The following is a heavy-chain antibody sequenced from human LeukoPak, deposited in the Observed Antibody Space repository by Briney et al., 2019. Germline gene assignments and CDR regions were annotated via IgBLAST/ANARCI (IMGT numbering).Heavy chain of an antibody. J-gene: IGHJ4*02. D-gene: IGHD6-19*01. Sequence: SETLSLTCAVYGGSFSGYYWSWIRQPPGKGRGWIGEINHSESTNYNPSLKSRVTISVDTSKNQFSLKLSSVTAADTAVYYCARVAVAGSSRLDYWGQGTLVTVSS. V-gene: IGHV4-34*01. CDR2: INHSEST. CDR3: ARVAVAGSSRLDY. CDR1: GGSFSGYY.